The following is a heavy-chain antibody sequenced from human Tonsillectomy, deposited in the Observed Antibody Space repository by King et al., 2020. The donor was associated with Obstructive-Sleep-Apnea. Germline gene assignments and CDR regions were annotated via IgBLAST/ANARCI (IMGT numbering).Heavy chain of an antibody. CDR1: GGSISSGGYY. D-gene: IGHD4-17*01. J-gene: IGHJ5*02. CDR3: AGGCRNSGDPGNWFDP. Sequence: VQLQESGPGLVKPSQTLSLTCTVSGGSISSGGYYWSWIRQPPGKGLEWIGYIYYSGSTYYNPALQSRGTISVDTSKNQFSLKLSPVTAADTAVYYCAGGCRNSGDPGNWFDPWGQGTLVTVSS. V-gene: IGHV4-31*03. CDR2: IYYSGST.